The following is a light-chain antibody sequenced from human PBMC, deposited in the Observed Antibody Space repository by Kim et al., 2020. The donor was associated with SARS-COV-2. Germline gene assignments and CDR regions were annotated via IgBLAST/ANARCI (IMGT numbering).Light chain of an antibody. V-gene: IGLV3-21*04. J-gene: IGLJ2*01. CDR3: QVWDSGTTQVV. Sequence: SYELTQPPSVSVAPGTTANISCGGKSIVPQGVHWCQQKPGQAPVLVIYFDSDRPSGIPERFSGSMSGNTAILTISRVEAGDEADYYCQVWDSGTTQVVFGGGTQLTVL. CDR1: SIVPQG. CDR2: FDS.